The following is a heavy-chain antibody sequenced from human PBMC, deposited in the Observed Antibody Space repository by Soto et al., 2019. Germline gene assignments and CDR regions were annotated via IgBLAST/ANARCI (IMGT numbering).Heavy chain of an antibody. J-gene: IGHJ4*02. Sequence: GGSLRLSCAASGFTFDSYAMSWVRQAPGKGLEWVSALSGSGGSTYYADSVKGRFTVSRDNSKNTLYLQMNSLRAEDTALYYCAKGKLYGSGSYPHYFDYWGQGTLVTVSS. CDR3: AKGKLYGSGSYPHYFDY. CDR1: GFTFDSYA. D-gene: IGHD3-10*01. CDR2: LSGSGGST. V-gene: IGHV3-23*01.